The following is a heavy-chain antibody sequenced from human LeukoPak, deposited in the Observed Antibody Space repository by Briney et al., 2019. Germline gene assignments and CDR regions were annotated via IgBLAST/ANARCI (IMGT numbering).Heavy chain of an antibody. CDR2: IKQDGSEK. D-gene: IGHD6-13*01. Sequence: PGGPLRLSCAASGFTFSSYWMSWVRQAPGKGLEWVANIKQDGSEKYYVDSVKGRFTISRDNAKSTLYLQMEGLRAEDTAVYYCASEAYGSSWNPFDYWGQGTLVTVSS. CDR3: ASEAYGSSWNPFDY. V-gene: IGHV3-7*01. CDR1: GFTFSSYW. J-gene: IGHJ4*02.